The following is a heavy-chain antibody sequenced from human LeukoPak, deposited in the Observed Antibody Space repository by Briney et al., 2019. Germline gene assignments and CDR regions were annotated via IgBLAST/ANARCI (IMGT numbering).Heavy chain of an antibody. CDR1: GFTFSSSW. J-gene: IGHJ4*02. CDR3: ATWSDAWEFDY. Sequence: PGRSLRLSCAASGFTFSSSWMTWVRQAPGKGLEWVAHIKEDGTDKYYVDSVTGRFTISRDNTKNSLYLQMSSLRAEDTAVYYCATWSDAWEFDYWGQGSLVSVSS. CDR2: IKEDGTDK. V-gene: IGHV3-7*05. D-gene: IGHD1-26*01.